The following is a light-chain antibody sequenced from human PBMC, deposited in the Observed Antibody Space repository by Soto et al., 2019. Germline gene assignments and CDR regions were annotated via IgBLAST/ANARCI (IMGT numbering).Light chain of an antibody. J-gene: IGKJ5*01. CDR3: QQSYSTPIT. V-gene: IGKV1-39*01. CDR1: QSISSY. CDR2: AAS. Sequence: HMTQSPSSLSASVGYRVTITCRASQSISSYLNWYQQKQGKAPKILIYAASSLQSGVPSRFSGSGSGTDFTLTISSLQTEDFATYYCQQSYSTPITFGQGTRLEIK.